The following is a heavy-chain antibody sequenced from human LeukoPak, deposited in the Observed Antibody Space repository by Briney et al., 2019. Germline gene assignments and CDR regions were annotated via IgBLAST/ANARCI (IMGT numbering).Heavy chain of an antibody. CDR2: IYSDGTT. V-gene: IGHV3-53*01. D-gene: IGHD2-21*01. J-gene: IGHJ4*02. Sequence: TGGSLRLSCGASGFSISSHNMNWVRQAPGQGLEWVSVIYSDGTTDYADSVKGRFTISRDNSKNTLYLQMNSLRAEDAAVYFCAKAPVTSCRGAYCYPFDSWGQGTLVTVSS. CDR3: AKAPVTSCRGAYCYPFDS. CDR1: GFSISSHN.